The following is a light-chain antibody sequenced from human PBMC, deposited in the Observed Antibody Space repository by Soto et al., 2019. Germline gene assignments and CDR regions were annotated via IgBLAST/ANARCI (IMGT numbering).Light chain of an antibody. CDR3: QQYGSSPQT. CDR2: GAS. J-gene: IGKJ1*01. Sequence: EIVLTQSPGTLSLSPGERATLSCRASPSVSSSYLAWYQQKPGQAPRLLIYGASSRATGIPDRFSGSGSGTDFTLTISRLEPEDCAVYYCQQYGSSPQTFGQGTKVDIK. CDR1: PSVSSSY. V-gene: IGKV3-20*01.